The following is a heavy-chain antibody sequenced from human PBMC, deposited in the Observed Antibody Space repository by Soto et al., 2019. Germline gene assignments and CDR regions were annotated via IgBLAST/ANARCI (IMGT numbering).Heavy chain of an antibody. CDR3: ARGTIAPRTDFTPGMDV. V-gene: IGHV1-18*04. J-gene: IGHJ6*02. Sequence: XSVKVSCKASGYTFTSYGISWVRQAPGQGLEWMGWISAYNGNTNYAQKLQGRVTMTTDTSTSTAYMELRSLRSDDTAVYYCARGTIAPRTDFTPGMDVWGQGTTVTVSS. D-gene: IGHD6-6*01. CDR1: GYTFTSYG. CDR2: ISAYNGNT.